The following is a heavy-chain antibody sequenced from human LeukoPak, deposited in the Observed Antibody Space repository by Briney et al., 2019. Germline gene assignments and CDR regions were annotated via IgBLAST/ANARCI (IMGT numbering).Heavy chain of an antibody. CDR2: IYYSGST. Sequence: SQTLSLTCTVSGGSISSGGYYWSWIRQHPGKGLEWIGYIYYSGSTYYNPSLKSRVTISVDTSKNQFSLKLSSVTAADTAVYYCARASYYYDSSGYYYFDYWGQGTLFTVSS. CDR1: GGSISSGGYY. J-gene: IGHJ4*02. V-gene: IGHV4-31*03. CDR3: ARASYYYDSSGYYYFDY. D-gene: IGHD3-22*01.